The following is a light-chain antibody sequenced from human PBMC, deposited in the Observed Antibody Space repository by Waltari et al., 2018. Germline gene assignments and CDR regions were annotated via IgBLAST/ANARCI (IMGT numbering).Light chain of an antibody. CDR1: QSVSSY. CDR3: QQRGNGPPLT. V-gene: IGKV3-11*01. Sequence: EIVLTQSPATLSLSPGERATLSCRASQSVSSYLAWYQQKPGQAPRLLIYDASNRATGVPARFSGSGSGTDFTLTISSLEPEDFAVYYCQQRGNGPPLTFGQGTKGES. CDR2: DAS. J-gene: IGKJ1*01.